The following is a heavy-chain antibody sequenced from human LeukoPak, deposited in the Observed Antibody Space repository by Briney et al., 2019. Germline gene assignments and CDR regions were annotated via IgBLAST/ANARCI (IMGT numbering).Heavy chain of an antibody. Sequence: GGSLRLSCAASGFTFSSYWMSWVRQAPGKGLEWVSAISGSGGSTYYADSVKGRFTISRDNSKNTLYLQMNSLRAEDTAVYYCAKGEYCSGGSCPSYFDYWGQGTLVTVSS. D-gene: IGHD2-15*01. CDR1: GFTFSSYW. CDR3: AKGEYCSGGSCPSYFDY. V-gene: IGHV3-23*01. J-gene: IGHJ4*02. CDR2: ISGSGGST.